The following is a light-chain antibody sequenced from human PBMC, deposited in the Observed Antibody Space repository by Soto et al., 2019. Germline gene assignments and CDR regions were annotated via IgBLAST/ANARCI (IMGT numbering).Light chain of an antibody. Sequence: QAALTQPASVSGSPGQSITLSCTGTSSDVGTYNSVSWYQQHPAKAPKLIIYEVINRPSGVSNRFSGSKSGNTASLTISGLQAEDEAEFYCSSYTPGSTFVFGTGTKLTVL. CDR2: EVI. CDR1: SSDVGTYNS. CDR3: SSYTPGSTFV. J-gene: IGLJ1*01. V-gene: IGLV2-14*01.